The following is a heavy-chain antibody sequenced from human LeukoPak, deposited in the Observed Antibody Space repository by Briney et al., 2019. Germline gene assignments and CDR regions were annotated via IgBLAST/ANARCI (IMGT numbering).Heavy chain of an antibody. J-gene: IGHJ4*02. D-gene: IGHD6-19*01. CDR1: GFTFSSSA. V-gene: IGHV3-64D*06. Sequence: GGSLRLSCSASGFTFSSSAMHWVRQSPGKGLEYVSAISSNGGRTYYANSVKGRFTISRDNSKNTLYLQMSSLRVEDTAVYYCVASGSDWENDYWGQGTLVTVSS. CDR3: VASGSDWENDY. CDR2: ISSNGGRT.